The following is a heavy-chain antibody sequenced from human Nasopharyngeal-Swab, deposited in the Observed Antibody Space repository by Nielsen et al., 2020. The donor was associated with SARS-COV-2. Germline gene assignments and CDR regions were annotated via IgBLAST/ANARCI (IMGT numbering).Heavy chain of an antibody. CDR2: ISAYNGNT. CDR3: ARAGDYDSSGYYPPPFDY. Sequence: ASVKVSCKASGYTFTSYGISWVRQAPGQGLEWMGWISAYNGNTNYAQKLQGRVTMTTDTSTSTAYMELRSLRSDDTDVYYRARAGDYDSSGYYPPPFDYWGQGTLVTVSS. V-gene: IGHV1-18*01. J-gene: IGHJ4*02. CDR1: GYTFTSYG. D-gene: IGHD3-22*01.